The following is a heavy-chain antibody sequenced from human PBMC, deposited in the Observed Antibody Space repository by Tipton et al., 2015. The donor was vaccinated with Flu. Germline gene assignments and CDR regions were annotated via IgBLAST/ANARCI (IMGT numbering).Heavy chain of an antibody. CDR1: GDSIGSAYY. Sequence: TLSLTCSVSGDSIGSAYYWGWVRQPPGKGLEWIGNICPGSPYYNPSLRSRVTISIARSKAQFSLKLTSVTAADTAVYFCARRDFSNYVSEPRNWFDFWGQGTLVTVSS. J-gene: IGHJ5*01. D-gene: IGHD4-11*01. CDR3: ARRDFSNYVSEPRNWFDF. CDR2: ICPGSP. V-gene: IGHV4-38-2*01.